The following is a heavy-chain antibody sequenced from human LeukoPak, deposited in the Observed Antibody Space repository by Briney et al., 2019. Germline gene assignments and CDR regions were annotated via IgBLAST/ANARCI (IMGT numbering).Heavy chain of an antibody. Sequence: PGGSLRLSCAASGFTFSGSAMHWVRQASGKGLEWAGRIRSKANSYATAYAASVKGRFTISRDDSKNTAYLQMNSLKTEDTAVYYCLYSSGWYSEYFQHWGQGTLVTVSS. V-gene: IGHV3-73*01. J-gene: IGHJ1*01. D-gene: IGHD6-19*01. CDR2: IRSKANSYAT. CDR1: GFTFSGSA. CDR3: LYSSGWYSEYFQH.